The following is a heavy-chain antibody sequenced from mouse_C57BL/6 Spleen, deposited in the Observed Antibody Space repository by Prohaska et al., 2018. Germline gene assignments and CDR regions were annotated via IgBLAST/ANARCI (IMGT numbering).Heavy chain of an antibody. CDR2: INPTNGGT. V-gene: IGHV1-18*01. CDR1: GYTFTDYN. CDR3: ARSDGYYDYAMDY. Sequence: LKIPCKASGYTFTDYNMDWLKQSHGKSLEWISDINPTNGGTIYNQKFKGKATLTVDKSSSTAYMELRSLTSEDTAVYYCARSDGYYDYAMDYWGQGTSVTVSS. J-gene: IGHJ4*01. D-gene: IGHD2-3*01.